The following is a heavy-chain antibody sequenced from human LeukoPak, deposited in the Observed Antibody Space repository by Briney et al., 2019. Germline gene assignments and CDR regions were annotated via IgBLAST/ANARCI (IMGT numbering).Heavy chain of an antibody. CDR3: VRDAPGVVTNDY. V-gene: IGHV3-48*03. D-gene: IGHD3-22*01. CDR2: ISSRGDII. J-gene: IGHJ4*02. Sequence: GGSLRLSCATSGFIFSTYDMHWVRQAPGKGLEWVSFISSRGDIIHYADSVKGRFTISRDNAKNSLFLQMNSLRAEDAGIYYCVRDAPGVVTNDYWGKGTLVTVSS. CDR1: GFIFSTYD.